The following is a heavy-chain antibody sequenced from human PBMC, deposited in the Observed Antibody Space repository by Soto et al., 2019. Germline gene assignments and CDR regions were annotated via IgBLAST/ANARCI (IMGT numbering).Heavy chain of an antibody. Sequence: PSETLSLTCTVSGFSISSYYWSWIRQPPGKGLEWIGYIYYSGSTNYNPSLKSRVTISVDTSKNQFSLKLSPVTAADTAVYYCARDGLSSGQWLYHSPGFDYWGQGTLVTVSS. J-gene: IGHJ4*02. CDR3: ARDGLSSGQWLYHSPGFDY. D-gene: IGHD6-19*01. V-gene: IGHV4-59*01. CDR2: IYYSGST. CDR1: GFSISSYY.